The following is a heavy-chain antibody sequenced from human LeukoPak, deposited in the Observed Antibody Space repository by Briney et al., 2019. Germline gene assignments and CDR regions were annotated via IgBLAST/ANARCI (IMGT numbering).Heavy chain of an antibody. V-gene: IGHV3-48*03. CDR1: GFTFSSYE. CDR2: ISSSGSTI. CDR3: ARVGYSYGLDY. Sequence: GGSLRLSCAAPGFTFSSYEMNWVRQAPGKGLEWVSYISSSGSTIYYADSVKGRFTISRDNAKNSLYLQMNSLRAEDTAVYYCARVGYSYGLDYWGQGTLVTVSS. J-gene: IGHJ4*02. D-gene: IGHD5-18*01.